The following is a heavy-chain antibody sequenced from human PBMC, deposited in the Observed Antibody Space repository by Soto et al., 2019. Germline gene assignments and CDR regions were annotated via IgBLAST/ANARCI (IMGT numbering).Heavy chain of an antibody. V-gene: IGHV2-5*02. CDR3: ARLYYYDSSGYYFDY. CDR2: IYWDDDK. J-gene: IGHJ4*02. D-gene: IGHD3-22*01. Sequence: SGPTLVNPTQTLTLTCTFSGFSLSTSGVGVGWIRQPPGKALEWLALIYWDDDKRYSPSLKSRLTITKDTSKNQVVPTMTNMDPVDTATYYCARLYYYDSSGYYFDYWGQGTLVTVSS. CDR1: GFSLSTSGVG.